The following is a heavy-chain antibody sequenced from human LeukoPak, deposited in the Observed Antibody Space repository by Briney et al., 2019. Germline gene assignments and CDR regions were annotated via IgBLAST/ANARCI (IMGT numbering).Heavy chain of an antibody. Sequence: ASVKVSCKASGGIYSSYAISWVRQAPGQGLEWMGRIIPIFGTANYAQKFQGRVTITTDESTSTAYMELSSLRSEDTAVYYCASVSPKGYSYADFDYWGQGTLVTVSS. CDR2: IIPIFGTA. V-gene: IGHV1-69*05. D-gene: IGHD5-18*01. J-gene: IGHJ4*02. CDR3: ASVSPKGYSYADFDY. CDR1: GGIYSSYA.